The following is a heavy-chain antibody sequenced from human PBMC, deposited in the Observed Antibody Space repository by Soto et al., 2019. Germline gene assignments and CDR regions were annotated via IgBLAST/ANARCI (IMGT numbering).Heavy chain of an antibody. J-gene: IGHJ3*02. CDR3: VSRLAAHRAFDI. V-gene: IGHV1-18*03. D-gene: IGHD6-6*01. Sequence: ASVKVSCKASGYTFTSYGISWVRQAPGQGLEWMGWISAYNGNANYAQKLQGRVTMTTDTSTSTAYMELRSLRSEDMVVYSCVSRLAAHRAFDIWGQGTMVTVSS. CDR2: ISAYNGNA. CDR1: GYTFTSYG.